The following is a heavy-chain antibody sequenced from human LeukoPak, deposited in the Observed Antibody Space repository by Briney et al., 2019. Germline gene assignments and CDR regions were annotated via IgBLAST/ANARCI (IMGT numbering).Heavy chain of an antibody. V-gene: IGHV4-39*07. J-gene: IGHJ3*02. D-gene: IGHD6-13*01. CDR2: IYYSGST. CDR3: ARPSSSWSVHDAFDI. Sequence: SETLSLTCTVSGGSISISSYYWGWIRQPPGKGLEWIGSIYYSGSTYYNPSLKSRVTISVDTSKNQFSLKLSSVTAADTAVYYCARPSSSWSVHDAFDIWGQGTMVTVSS. CDR1: GGSISISSYY.